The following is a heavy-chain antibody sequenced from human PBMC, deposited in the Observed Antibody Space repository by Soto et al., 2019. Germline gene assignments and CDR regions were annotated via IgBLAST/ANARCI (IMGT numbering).Heavy chain of an antibody. CDR3: ARQRIRHQLLFDY. D-gene: IGHD1-26*01. J-gene: IGHJ4*02. V-gene: IGHV4-39*01. CDR1: GGSISSSSYY. CDR2: IYYSGST. Sequence: PSETLSLTCTVSGGSISSSSYYWGWIRPPPGKGLEWIGSIYYSGSTYYNPSLKSRVTISVDTSKNQFSLKLSSVTAADTAVYYCARQRIRHQLLFDYWGQGTLVTVSS.